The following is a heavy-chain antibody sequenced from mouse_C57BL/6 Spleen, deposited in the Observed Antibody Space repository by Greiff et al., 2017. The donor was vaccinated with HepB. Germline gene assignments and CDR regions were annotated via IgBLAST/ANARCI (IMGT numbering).Heavy chain of an antibody. D-gene: IGHD2-2*01. Sequence: QVQLQQPGAELVRPGSSVKLSCKASGYTFTSYWMHWVKQRPIQGLEWIGNIDPSDSETNYNQKFKDKATLTVDKSSSTAYMQLSSLASEDSAFYYCARGYGYDEAGFAYWGQGTLVTVSA. CDR2: IDPSDSET. CDR3: ARGYGYDEAGFAY. V-gene: IGHV1-52*01. CDR1: GYTFTSYW. J-gene: IGHJ3*01.